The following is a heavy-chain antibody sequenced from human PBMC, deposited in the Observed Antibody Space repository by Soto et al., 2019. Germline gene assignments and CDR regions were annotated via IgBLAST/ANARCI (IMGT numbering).Heavy chain of an antibody. J-gene: IGHJ4*02. CDR2: VYWDDDK. CDR1: GFSLNTRDVG. Sequence: QITLNESGPALVKPTQTLTLTCTFSGFSLNTRDVGVGWIRQPPGKALEWLGVVYWDDDKTYSPSLKSSLTITKDTPKNQVVLRTTKMDPVDTATYYCAHCRGGVASFWGQGTLVTVSS. CDR3: AHCRGGVASF. V-gene: IGHV2-5*02. D-gene: IGHD3-16*01.